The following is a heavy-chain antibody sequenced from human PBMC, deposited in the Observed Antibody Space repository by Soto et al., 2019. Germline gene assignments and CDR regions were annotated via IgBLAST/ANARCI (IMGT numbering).Heavy chain of an antibody. J-gene: IGHJ4*02. Sequence: QVKLQESGPGLVKPSQTLSLTCTVSGGSISSGDYYWSWISQPQGKCLEWIGYIYYCGSTYYNPSLKSRVTISVDTSKNQFSLKLSSVTAADTAVYYCAREIYDYVWGSYRYKLRYFDDWGQGTLVTVSS. CDR2: IYYCGST. D-gene: IGHD3-16*02. CDR3: AREIYDYVWGSYRYKLRYFDD. V-gene: IGHV4-30-4*01. CDR1: GGSISSGDYY.